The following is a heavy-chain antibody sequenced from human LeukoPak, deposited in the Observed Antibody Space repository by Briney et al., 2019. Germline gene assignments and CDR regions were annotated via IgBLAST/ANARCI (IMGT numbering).Heavy chain of an antibody. CDR1: GFTYSSFW. D-gene: IGHD3-10*01. CDR2: IEPDGSGK. CDR3: ARAEVLLWFGESPGAEYFQH. Sequence: AGGSLRLSCAASGFTYSSFWMSWVRQAPGKGLEWVANIEPDGSGKNYVGSVKGRFTISRDNAKNSLYLQMNSLRAEDTAVYYCARAEVLLWFGESPGAEYFQHWGQGTLVTVSS. J-gene: IGHJ1*01. V-gene: IGHV3-7*01.